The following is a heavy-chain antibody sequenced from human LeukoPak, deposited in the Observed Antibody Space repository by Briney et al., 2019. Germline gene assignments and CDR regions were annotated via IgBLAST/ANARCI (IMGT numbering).Heavy chain of an antibody. CDR3: VKDTPTTGYHLDS. J-gene: IGHJ4*02. CDR2: ISSSGSTI. CDR1: GFTFSSYE. Sequence: GGSLRLSCAASGFTFSSYEMNWVRQAPGKGLEWVSYISSSGSTIYYADSVKGRFTISRDNAKNSLYLQINSLRVEDTAVYYCVKDTPTTGYHLDSWGQGTLVTVSS. V-gene: IGHV3-48*03. D-gene: IGHD1-1*01.